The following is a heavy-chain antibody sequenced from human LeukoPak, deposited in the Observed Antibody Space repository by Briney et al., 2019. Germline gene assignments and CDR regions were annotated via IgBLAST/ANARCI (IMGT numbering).Heavy chain of an antibody. V-gene: IGHV4-59*12. CDR3: ARREGYYDILTGYYAFNWFDP. J-gene: IGHJ5*02. CDR1: GGSISSYY. Sequence: SETLSLTCTVSGGSISSYYWSWIRQPSGKGLEWIGYIYYSGSTNYNPSLKSRVTISADKSISTAYLQWSSLKASDTAMYYCARREGYYDILTGYYAFNWFDPWGQGTLVTVSS. D-gene: IGHD3-9*01. CDR2: IYYSGST.